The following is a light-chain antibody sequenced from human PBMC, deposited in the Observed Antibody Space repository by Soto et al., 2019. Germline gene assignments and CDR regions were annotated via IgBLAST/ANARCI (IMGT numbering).Light chain of an antibody. Sequence: QSALTQPRSVSGSPGQSVTFSCTGTSSDVGGYNSVSWYQQHPAKAPKVIIYDVTKRPSGVPDRISGSKSGNTASLTISWLQAEDEADYYCCSYAGSNALVFGGGTKLTVL. CDR3: CSYAGSNALV. V-gene: IGLV2-11*01. CDR2: DVT. J-gene: IGLJ2*01. CDR1: SSDVGGYNS.